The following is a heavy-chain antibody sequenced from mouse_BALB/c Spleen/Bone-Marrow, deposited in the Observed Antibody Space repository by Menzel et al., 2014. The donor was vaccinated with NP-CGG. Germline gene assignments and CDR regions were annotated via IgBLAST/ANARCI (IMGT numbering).Heavy chain of an antibody. V-gene: IGHV5-6-3*01. CDR3: VRGNYGNYVDYFDF. D-gene: IGHD2-1*01. CDR2: INSNGGST. J-gene: IGHJ2*01. CDR1: GSTFSNYG. Sequence: EVKLVESGGGLVQPGGSLKLSCAASGSTFSNYGMSWVRQTPDKRLELVATINSNGGSTYYPDSVKGRFTISRDTAKNTLYLQMSSLKSEETAMYYCVRGNYGNYVDYFDFWGQGTTLTVSS.